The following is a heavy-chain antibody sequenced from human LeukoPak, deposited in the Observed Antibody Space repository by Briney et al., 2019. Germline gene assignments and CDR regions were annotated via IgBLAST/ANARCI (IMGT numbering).Heavy chain of an antibody. V-gene: IGHV3-53*01. CDR2: VYSGGTT. CDR3: ARLWIFIPLGVDGYEVPYYYHYLDV. Sequence: PGGSLRLSRAASGFIFSSHFLSWVRQAPGKGLEWVSLVYSGGTTYYAYSVKGRFTISRDNFENTLYLQMNSLRDEDTAVYYCARLWIFIPLGVDGYEVPYYYHYLDVWGKGTTVIVSS. CDR1: GFIFSSHF. J-gene: IGHJ6*03. D-gene: IGHD3-3*01.